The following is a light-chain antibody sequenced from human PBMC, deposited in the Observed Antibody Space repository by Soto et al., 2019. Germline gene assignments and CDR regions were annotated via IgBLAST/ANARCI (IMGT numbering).Light chain of an antibody. Sequence: QSVLTQPASVSGSPGQSITISCTGTSSDVGDYNYVSWYQQHPDKAPKFMIYDVSHRPSGVSNRCSGSKSGNTASLTISGLPAEDEADYYCSSYTSSSTLYVFGTGTKLTVL. CDR2: DVS. CDR1: SSDVGDYNY. J-gene: IGLJ1*01. V-gene: IGLV2-14*01. CDR3: SSYTSSSTLYV.